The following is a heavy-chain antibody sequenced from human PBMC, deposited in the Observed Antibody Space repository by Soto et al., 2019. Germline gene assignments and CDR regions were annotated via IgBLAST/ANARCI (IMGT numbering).Heavy chain of an antibody. J-gene: IGHJ6*02. CDR1: GDVFRSYG. Sequence: SVKVSSKASGDVFRSYGINWVRQAPGQGLEWMGGIIPISGTTNYAQKFQGRVAITADESTDTVYMELSRLRSEDTAVYFCARVRCFNGLCHTADYGMDVWGQGTTVTV. CDR2: IIPISGTT. CDR3: ARVRCFNGLCHTADYGMDV. D-gene: IGHD2-8*01. V-gene: IGHV1-69*13.